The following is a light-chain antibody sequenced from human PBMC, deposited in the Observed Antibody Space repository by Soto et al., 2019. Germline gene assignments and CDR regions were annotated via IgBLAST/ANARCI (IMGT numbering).Light chain of an antibody. CDR1: ETIGRAY. V-gene: IGKV3-20*01. Sequence: IVLTQSPGTVSLSPGERATLSCRASETIGRAYFAWYQHRPGRTPRLVLSGTSNRAACIPDRFGGSGSGADFTLTISGVEPEDSAVYYCHQYATSPFTFGLGTKLEIK. J-gene: IGKJ2*01. CDR2: GTS. CDR3: HQYATSPFT.